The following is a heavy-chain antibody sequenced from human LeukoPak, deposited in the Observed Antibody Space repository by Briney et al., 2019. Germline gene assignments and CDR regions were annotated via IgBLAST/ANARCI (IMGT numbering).Heavy chain of an antibody. CDR3: ARGIVTTYGMDV. D-gene: IGHD5-12*01. CDR2: ISSTSNYI. J-gene: IGHJ6*02. Sequence: GGSLRLSCAASGFTFSTYAISWVRQAPGKGLEWVSCISSTSNYIFYADSVRGRFTISRDNAKNSLYLQMDSLRAEDTAVYYCARGIVTTYGMDVWGQGTTVTVSS. V-gene: IGHV3-21*01. CDR1: GFTFSTYA.